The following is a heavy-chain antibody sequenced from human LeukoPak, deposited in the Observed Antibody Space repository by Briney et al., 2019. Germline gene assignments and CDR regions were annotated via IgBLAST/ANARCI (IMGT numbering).Heavy chain of an antibody. CDR1: GGSISSYY. CDR3: ARRLLGYCSGGSCYSGYFQH. V-gene: IGHV4-4*07. CDR2: IYTSWST. D-gene: IGHD2-15*01. Sequence: PSETLSLTCTVSGGSISSYYWSWIRQPAGKGLEWIGRIYTSWSTNYNPSLKSRVTMSVDTSKNQFSLKLSSVTAADTAMYYCARRLLGYCSGGSCYSGYFQHWGQGTLVTVSS. J-gene: IGHJ1*01.